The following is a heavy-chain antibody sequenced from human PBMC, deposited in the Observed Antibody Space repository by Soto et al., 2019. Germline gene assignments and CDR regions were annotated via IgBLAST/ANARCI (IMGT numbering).Heavy chain of an antibody. V-gene: IGHV2-26*01. CDR2: IFSNDEK. CDR3: APISSSRWYHYFDS. CDR1: GFSLSNARMG. D-gene: IGHD6-13*01. Sequence: QVTLKESGPVLVKPTETLTLTCTVSGFSLSNARMGVSWIRQPPGKALEWLAHIFSNDEKSYSTSLKSRLTSSKETSKSQVVLTMTNMHPVDTATYYCAPISSSRWYHYFDSWGQGTLVTVS. J-gene: IGHJ4*02.